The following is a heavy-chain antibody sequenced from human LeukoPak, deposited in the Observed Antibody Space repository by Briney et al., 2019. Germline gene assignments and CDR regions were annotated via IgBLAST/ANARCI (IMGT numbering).Heavy chain of an antibody. V-gene: IGHV4-38-2*01. J-gene: IGHJ4*02. Sequence: SETLSLTCAVSGYSISSSYYWGWIRQPPGNGLEWIGSIHHSGSTYYNPSLKSRVTISRDTSTNHLSLKLSSVTAADTALYYCARQSHEAPLLTSPADYWGQGTQVTVSS. CDR3: ARQSHEAPLLTSPADY. CDR2: IHHSGST. D-gene: IGHD3-9*01. CDR1: GYSISSSYY.